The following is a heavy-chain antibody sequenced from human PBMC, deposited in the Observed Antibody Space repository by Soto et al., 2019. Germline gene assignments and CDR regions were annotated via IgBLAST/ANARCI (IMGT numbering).Heavy chain of an antibody. J-gene: IGHJ3*02. Sequence: QVQLVQSGAEVKKPGASVKVSCKASGYTFTSYGISWVRQAPGQGLEWMGWISAYNGNTNYAQKLQGRVTMTTDTSTRTAYMELRSLRSDDTAVYYCARDLRYCSGGSCSDAFDIWGQGTMVTVSS. CDR3: ARDLRYCSGGSCSDAFDI. V-gene: IGHV1-18*01. CDR1: GYTFTSYG. CDR2: ISAYNGNT. D-gene: IGHD2-15*01.